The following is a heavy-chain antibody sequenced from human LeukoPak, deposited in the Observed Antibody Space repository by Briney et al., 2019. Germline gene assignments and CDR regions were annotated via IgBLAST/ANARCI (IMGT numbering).Heavy chain of an antibody. CDR1: GFTVSTNY. CDR3: AREWAPPGIGRYYFDH. CDR2: IYSDGRT. Sequence: PGGSLRLSCAASGFTVSTNYMSWVRQAPGKGLEWVSVIYSDGRTYYADSVKGRFTISRDNAKNSLYLQMNSLRPEDTAEYFCAREWAPPGIGRYYFDHWGQGTLVTVSS. J-gene: IGHJ4*02. V-gene: IGHV3-53*01. D-gene: IGHD6-13*01.